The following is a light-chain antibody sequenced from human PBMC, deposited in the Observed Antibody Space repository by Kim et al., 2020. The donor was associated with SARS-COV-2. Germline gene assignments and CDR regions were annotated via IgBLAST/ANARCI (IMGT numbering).Light chain of an antibody. CDR1: GSHNYFA. CDR2: VNRDGSH. Sequence: GASGNLTGTLGGSHNYFAIAWHHRRPDRGPQFLLKVNRDGSHYKGDGIPDRFSGSSSESERYLTISSLQSDDEADYYCQTWGTPVVFGGGTQLTVL. J-gene: IGLJ2*01. V-gene: IGLV4-69*01. CDR3: QTWGTPVV.